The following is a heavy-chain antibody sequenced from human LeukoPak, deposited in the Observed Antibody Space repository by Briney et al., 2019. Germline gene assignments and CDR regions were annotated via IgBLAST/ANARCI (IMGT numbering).Heavy chain of an antibody. CDR3: ARLPRATIGATNYFDF. D-gene: IGHD5-24*01. Sequence: SETLSLTCTVSGGSISSSSDYWGWIRQPPGKGLEWVGTIFYSGTTYYNPSLKRRVTISVDTSKNQFSLNLSSVTAADTALYYCARLPRATIGATNYFDFWGQGTLVTVSS. CDR2: IFYSGTT. CDR1: GGSISSSSDY. V-gene: IGHV4-39*01. J-gene: IGHJ4*02.